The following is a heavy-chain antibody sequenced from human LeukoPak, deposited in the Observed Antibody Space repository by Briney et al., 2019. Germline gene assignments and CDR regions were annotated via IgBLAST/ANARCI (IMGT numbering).Heavy chain of an antibody. J-gene: IGHJ4*02. CDR1: GFTVSSNY. V-gene: IGHV3-53*01. Sequence: GGSLRLSCAASGFTVSSNYMSWVRQAPGKGLEWVSVIYSGGSTYYADSVKGRFTISRDNSKNTLYLQMNSLRAEDTAVYYCAKEWRATIRYYFDYWGQGTLVTVSS. CDR3: AKEWRATIRYYFDY. CDR2: IYSGGST. D-gene: IGHD5-24*01.